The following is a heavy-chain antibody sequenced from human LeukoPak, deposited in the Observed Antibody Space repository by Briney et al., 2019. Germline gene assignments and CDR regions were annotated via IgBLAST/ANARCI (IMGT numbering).Heavy chain of an antibody. Sequence: ASVKVSCKASGYTFTDSYMHWVRQAPGQGLEWMGWINPNSGGTNYAQKFQGRVTMTRDTSITTAYMDLSRLLSGDTAVYYCARGKTMVYCGGDCYRFDNWGQGTLVTVSS. CDR1: GYTFTDSY. CDR3: ARGKTMVYCGGDCYRFDN. J-gene: IGHJ4*02. CDR2: INPNSGGT. D-gene: IGHD2-21*02. V-gene: IGHV1-2*02.